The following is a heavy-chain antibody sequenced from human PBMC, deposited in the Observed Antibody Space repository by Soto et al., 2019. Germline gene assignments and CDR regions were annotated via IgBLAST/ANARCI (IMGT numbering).Heavy chain of an antibody. CDR2: IIPIFGTA. CDR3: ARLNSLMSRGGLGV. Sequence: QVQLVQSGAEVKKPGSSVKVSRQASGGTFSSYAISWVRQAPGQGREWMGGIIPIFGTANYAQKFQGRVTSTADESTSTAYMELSSLRSEDTAVYYCARLNSLMSRGGLGVWGKGTTVTVSS. J-gene: IGHJ6*04. CDR1: GGTFSSYA. D-gene: IGHD2-8*01. V-gene: IGHV1-69*01.